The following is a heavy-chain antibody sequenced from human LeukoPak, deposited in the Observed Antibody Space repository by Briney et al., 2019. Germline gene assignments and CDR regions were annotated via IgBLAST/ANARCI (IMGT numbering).Heavy chain of an antibody. CDR2: IYYSGST. Sequence: SETLSLTCTVSGGSISSYYWSWIRQPPGKGLEWIGYIYYSGSTNYNPSLKSRVIISVDTSKNQFSLKLSSVTAADTAVYYCARQNTYYDSSGYFAYWGQGTLVTVSP. D-gene: IGHD3-22*01. CDR3: ARQNTYYDSSGYFAY. V-gene: IGHV4-59*08. J-gene: IGHJ4*02. CDR1: GGSISSYY.